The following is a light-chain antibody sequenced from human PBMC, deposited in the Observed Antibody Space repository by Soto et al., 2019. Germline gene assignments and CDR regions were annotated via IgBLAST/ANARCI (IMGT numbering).Light chain of an antibody. Sequence: EIVMTQSPATLSVSPGERATLSCRASQSVSSNLAWYQQKPGQAPRLLIYVASTRATGIPARFSGSGSGTEFTLTISSLQSEDFAVYYCQQYNNWPPWTFGQGTKVGIK. CDR3: QQYNNWPPWT. V-gene: IGKV3-15*01. J-gene: IGKJ1*01. CDR1: QSVSSN. CDR2: VAS.